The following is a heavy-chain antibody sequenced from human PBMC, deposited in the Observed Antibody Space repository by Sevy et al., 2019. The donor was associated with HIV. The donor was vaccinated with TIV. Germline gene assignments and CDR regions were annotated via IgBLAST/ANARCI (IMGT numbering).Heavy chain of an antibody. CDR2: INQDGGQK. Sequence: WGSLRLSCVASGSSFGIHWMSWVRQAPGKGLEWVAKINQDGGQKYYVDSVKGRFTISRDNAKSSLYLQMNSLRVEDTALYYCARDPDPVPGVAFDVWGQGTMVTVSS. J-gene: IGHJ3*01. CDR3: ARDPDPVPGVAFDV. CDR1: GSSFGIHW. V-gene: IGHV3-7*01.